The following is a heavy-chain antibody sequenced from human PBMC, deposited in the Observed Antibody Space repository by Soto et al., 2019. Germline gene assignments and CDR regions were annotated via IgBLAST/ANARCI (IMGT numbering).Heavy chain of an antibody. CDR2: ISSSSSYI. Sequence: GGSLILSCAACGFTFNTYNMNWVRQAPGKGLEWVSSISSSSSYIYYADSVKGRFTISRDNAKNSLYLQMNSLRAEDTAVYYCAPRGYYDSSGPVDYWGQGTLVTVSS. CDR1: GFTFNTYN. D-gene: IGHD3-22*01. V-gene: IGHV3-21*01. J-gene: IGHJ4*02. CDR3: APRGYYDSSGPVDY.